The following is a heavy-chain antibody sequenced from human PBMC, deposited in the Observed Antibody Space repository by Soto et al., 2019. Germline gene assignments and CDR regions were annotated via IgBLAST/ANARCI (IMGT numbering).Heavy chain of an antibody. CDR1: GFTFSTYL. J-gene: IGHJ4*02. V-gene: IGHV3-74*01. CDR3: ARDLGGSHDY. Sequence: AGGSLRLSCAASGFTFSTYLMHWVRQAPGKGLVWVSRIKTDGSVTTYADSVKGRFTISRDNAKNTPYLQMNTLRAEDTAVYYCARDLGGSHDYWGRGTMVTV. D-gene: IGHD3-16*01. CDR2: IKTDGSVT.